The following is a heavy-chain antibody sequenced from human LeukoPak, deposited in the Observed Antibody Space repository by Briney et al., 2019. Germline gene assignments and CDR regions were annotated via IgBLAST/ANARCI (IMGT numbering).Heavy chain of an antibody. CDR2: IYISGNS. Sequence: SETLSLTCTVSGDSMNNYYWNWIRQPAAKGQEWIGRIYISGNSMYNPSLQSRVTMSLDTSKNHFSLKLRSVTAADTAVYFCARGGVLHTYFDYWGQGTLVSVSS. CDR1: GDSMNNYY. J-gene: IGHJ4*02. V-gene: IGHV4-4*07. D-gene: IGHD3-16*01. CDR3: ARGGVLHTYFDY.